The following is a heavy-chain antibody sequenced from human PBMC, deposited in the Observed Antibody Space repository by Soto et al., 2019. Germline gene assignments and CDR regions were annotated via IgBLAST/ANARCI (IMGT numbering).Heavy chain of an antibody. D-gene: IGHD2-2*01. J-gene: IGHJ3*02. CDR1: GFPFSSCA. V-gene: IGHV3-30-3*01. CDR3: ARGPYCSSTSCSGAVLGAFDI. Sequence: QVQLVESGGGVVQPGRSLRLSCAASGFPFSSCAMYWVRQAPGTGLEWVAVISYDGSNKYYADSVKGRFTISRDNSKNTLYMQMNSLGTEDTAVYYCARGPYCSSTSCSGAVLGAFDIWGQGTMVTVSS. CDR2: ISYDGSNK.